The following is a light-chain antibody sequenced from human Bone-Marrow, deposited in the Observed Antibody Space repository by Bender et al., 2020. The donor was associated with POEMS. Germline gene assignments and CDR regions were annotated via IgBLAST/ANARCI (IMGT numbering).Light chain of an antibody. CDR1: SSDVGGYNY. V-gene: IGLV2-14*01. J-gene: IGLJ2*01. CDR3: SSYTSSTTLV. Sequence: QSALTQPASVSGSPGQSITISCTGTSSDVGGYNYVSWYQKHPGKAPKLMIYDVSSRPSGVSNRFSGSKSGNTASLTISGLQPEDEASYYCSSYTSSTTLVFGGGTKLTVL. CDR2: DVS.